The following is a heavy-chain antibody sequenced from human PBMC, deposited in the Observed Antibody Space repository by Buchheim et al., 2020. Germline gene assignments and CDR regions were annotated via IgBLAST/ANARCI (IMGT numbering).Heavy chain of an antibody. Sequence: QVQLQESGPGLVKPSETLSLTCTVSGGSISSYYWSWIRQPPGKGLEWIGYIYYSGSTNYNPSLKSRVNISVDTSKNHVSLKLGSVTAADTAVYYCARSIGGEWLPAFDYWGQGTL. CDR1: GGSISSYY. CDR2: IYYSGST. V-gene: IGHV4-59*01. CDR3: ARSIGGEWLPAFDY. J-gene: IGHJ4*02. D-gene: IGHD3-3*01.